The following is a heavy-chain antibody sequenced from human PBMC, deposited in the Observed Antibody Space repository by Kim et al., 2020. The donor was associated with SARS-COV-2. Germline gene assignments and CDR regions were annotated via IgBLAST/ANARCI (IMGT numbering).Heavy chain of an antibody. CDR3: ARSVSNWSPPTNWFDP. CDR1: GGSINSSNYY. D-gene: IGHD4-4*01. V-gene: IGHV4-39*01. CDR2: IYYSGST. J-gene: IGHJ5*02. Sequence: SETLSLTCTVSGGSINSSNYYWGWIRQPPGKGLEWIGTIYYSGSTYYNPSLKSRVTISVDTSKNQFSLKLSSVTAADTAVYYCARSVSNWSPPTNWFDPWGQGTLVTVSS.